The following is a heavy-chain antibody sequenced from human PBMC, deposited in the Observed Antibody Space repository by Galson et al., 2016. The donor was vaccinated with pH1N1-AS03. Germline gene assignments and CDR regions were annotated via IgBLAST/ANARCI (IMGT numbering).Heavy chain of an antibody. V-gene: IGHV3-23*01. CDR3: AKDRNDYRLHYFSGSDV. CDR2: VSTNGRRT. J-gene: IGHJ6*02. Sequence: SLRLSCAASGFTFSGYAMNWVRQAPGKGLEWVSGVSTNGRRTFHADSVKGRFIISRDNSKNTLFLEMDSLRAEDTAVYYCAKDRNDYRLHYFSGSDVWGQGTTVIVSS. CDR1: GFTFSGYA. D-gene: IGHD1-1*01.